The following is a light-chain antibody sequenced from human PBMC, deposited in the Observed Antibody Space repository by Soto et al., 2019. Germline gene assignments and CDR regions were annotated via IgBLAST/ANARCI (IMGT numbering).Light chain of an antibody. CDR1: QTFSNY. Sequence: DIQMTQSPSSLSASVGDRVTITCRASQTFSNYLNWYQQKPGKAPRLLIYMASTLQSGVPSRFSGSGSGTDFTLTISRLQPEDSAIYYCQQSYITPYTFCQGTKLQIK. CDR2: MAS. CDR3: QQSYITPYT. V-gene: IGKV1-39*01. J-gene: IGKJ2*01.